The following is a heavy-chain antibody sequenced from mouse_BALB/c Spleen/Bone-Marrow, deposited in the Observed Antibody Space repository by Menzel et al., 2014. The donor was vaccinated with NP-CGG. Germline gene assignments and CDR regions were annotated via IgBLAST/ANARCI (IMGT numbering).Heavy chain of an antibody. Sequence: VQLVESGGGLVKPGGSLKLSCAASGFAFSSYDMSWVRQTPEKRLEWVAYISSGGGSTYYPDTVKGRFTISRDNAKNTLYLQMSSLKSEDTAMYYCARHRYYFDYWGQGTTLTVSS. J-gene: IGHJ2*01. CDR2: ISSGGGST. CDR1: GFAFSSYD. CDR3: ARHRYYFDY. V-gene: IGHV5-12-1*01.